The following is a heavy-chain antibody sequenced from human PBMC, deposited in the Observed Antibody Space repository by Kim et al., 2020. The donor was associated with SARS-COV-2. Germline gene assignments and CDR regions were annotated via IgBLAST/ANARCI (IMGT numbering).Heavy chain of an antibody. Sequence: GGSLRLSCAASGFTFSSYGMNWVRQAPGKGLEWVSVISGSGGITYSVDSVKGRFTTSRDDSKNMLYLQMSSLRADDTAVYFCAKTAGPGDLGYYFDYWG. V-gene: IGHV3-23*01. J-gene: IGHJ4*01. D-gene: IGHD2-2*01. CDR1: GFTFSSYG. CDR2: ISGSGGIT. CDR3: AKTAGPGDLGYYFDY.